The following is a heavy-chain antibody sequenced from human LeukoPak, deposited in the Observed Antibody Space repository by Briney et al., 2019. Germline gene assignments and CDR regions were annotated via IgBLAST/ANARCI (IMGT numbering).Heavy chain of an antibody. CDR2: ISAYNGNT. Sequence: ASVKVSCKASGYTFTSYGISWARQAPGQGLEWMGWISAYNGNTNYAQKLQGRVTMTTDTSTSTAYMELRSLRSDDTAVYYCARVRDSSGWSEIDYWGQGTLVTVSS. CDR3: ARVRDSSGWSEIDY. V-gene: IGHV1-18*04. D-gene: IGHD6-19*01. CDR1: GYTFTSYG. J-gene: IGHJ4*02.